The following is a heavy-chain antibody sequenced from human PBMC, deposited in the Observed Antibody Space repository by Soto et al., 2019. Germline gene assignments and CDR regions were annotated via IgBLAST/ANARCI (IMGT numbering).Heavy chain of an antibody. CDR1: GYTFPNND. V-gene: IGHV1-8*01. D-gene: IGHD3-16*01. CDR2: MNPGSGDA. J-gene: IGHJ5*02. CDR3: ARMASFGTLIWFDP. Sequence: ASVKVSCKASGYTFPNNDVSWVRQATGQGLEWMGWMNPGSGDAGYAQKFQGRVTMTRDISSATAYMELSSLTSEDTAIYYCARMASFGTLIWFDPCGRGCLVAVYS.